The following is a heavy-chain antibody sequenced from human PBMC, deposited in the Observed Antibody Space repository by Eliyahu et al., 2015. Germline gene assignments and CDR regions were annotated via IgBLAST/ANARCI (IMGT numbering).Heavy chain of an antibody. CDR3: ARGKRDHRYFYFGMNV. D-gene: IGHD3-9*01. CDR2: INHSGSA. V-gene: IGHV4-34*02. J-gene: IGHJ6*02. CDR1: GGSFSDYH. Sequence: QVQLQQWGAGLLKPAETLSLTCGVYGGSFSDYHCNWIRQTPGKGLEWIGGINHSGSATYNPSLKSRVTMSLDTAKNLFSLEMRSVTVADTAVYYCARGKRDHRYFYFGMNVWGQGTTVIVSS.